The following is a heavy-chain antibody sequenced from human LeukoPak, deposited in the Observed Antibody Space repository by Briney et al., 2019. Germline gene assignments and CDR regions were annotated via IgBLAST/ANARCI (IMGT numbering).Heavy chain of an antibody. Sequence: SGTLSLTCAVSGGSISSSNWWSWVRQPPGKGLEWIGEIYHSGRTNYNPSLKSRVTISVDKSKNQFSLKLSSVTAADTAVYYCAGISYGSGSYYVFGYWGQGALVTVSS. V-gene: IGHV4-4*02. D-gene: IGHD3-10*01. J-gene: IGHJ4*02. CDR3: AGISYGSGSYYVFGY. CDR1: GGSISSSNW. CDR2: IYHSGRT.